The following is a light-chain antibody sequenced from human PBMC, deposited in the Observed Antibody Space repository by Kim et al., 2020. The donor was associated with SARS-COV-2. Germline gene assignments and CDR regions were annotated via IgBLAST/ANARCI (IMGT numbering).Light chain of an antibody. Sequence: EIVMTQSPATLSVSPGERATLSCRASQSVSNNLAWYQQKPGQAPRLVIHGASTRATDIPARFSGSGSGTEFTLTISSLQSEDSAVYYCQQYNNWPRGTFGQGTKLEI. CDR2: GAS. CDR1: QSVSNN. J-gene: IGKJ2*02. V-gene: IGKV3-15*01. CDR3: QQYNNWPRGT.